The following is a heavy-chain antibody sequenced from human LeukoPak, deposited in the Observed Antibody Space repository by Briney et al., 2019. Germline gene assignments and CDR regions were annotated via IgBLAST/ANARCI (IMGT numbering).Heavy chain of an antibody. V-gene: IGHV1-69*02. CDR3: ARSLPYYYDSSGSPSGLDY. CDR2: IIPILGIA. J-gene: IGHJ4*02. CDR1: GGTFSSYT. D-gene: IGHD3-22*01. Sequence: SSVKVSCKASGGTFSSYTISWVRQAPGQGLEWMGRIIPILGIANYAQKFQGRVTITADKSTSTAYMELSSLRSEDTAVYYCARSLPYYYDSSGSPSGLDYWGQGTLVTVSS.